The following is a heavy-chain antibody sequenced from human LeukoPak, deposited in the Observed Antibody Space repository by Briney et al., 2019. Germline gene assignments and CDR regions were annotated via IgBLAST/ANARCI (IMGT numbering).Heavy chain of an antibody. J-gene: IGHJ4*02. CDR2: IYYSGST. V-gene: IGHV4-31*03. Sequence: SQTLSLTCTVSGGSVSSGGYYWSWIRQHPGKGLEWIGYIYYSGSTYYNPSLKSRVTISVDTSKNQFSLKLSSVTAADTAVYYCARGRPYYDILTGYFFDYWGQGTLVTVSS. CDR1: GGSVSSGGYY. D-gene: IGHD3-9*01. CDR3: ARGRPYYDILTGYFFDY.